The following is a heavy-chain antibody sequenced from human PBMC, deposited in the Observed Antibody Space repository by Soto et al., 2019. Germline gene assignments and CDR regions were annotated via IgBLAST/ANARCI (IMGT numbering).Heavy chain of an antibody. CDR2: INSDGSTT. CDR3: ARGFRWGMDV. Sequence: GGSLRLSCVASGFTIRNYWMHWVRQAPGKGLVWVSRINSDGSTTDYADSVKGRFTISRDNAKNTLFLLMNSLRAEDTAVYYCARGFRWGMDVWGQGTTVTVSS. D-gene: IGHD3-16*02. J-gene: IGHJ6*02. CDR1: GFTIRNYW. V-gene: IGHV3-74*01.